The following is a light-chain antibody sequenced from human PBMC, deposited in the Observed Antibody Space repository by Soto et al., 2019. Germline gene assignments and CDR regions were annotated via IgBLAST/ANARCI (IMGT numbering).Light chain of an antibody. J-gene: IGKJ4*01. Sequence: DIQMTQSPSTLPASVGDRATITCRSSQSIRSWLAWSQQKPGKAPKLLIYKASSLESGVPSRFSGSGSGTEFTLTISSLQPDDFATYYCQQYNSYSLTFGGGTKVEIK. CDR3: QQYNSYSLT. CDR2: KAS. V-gene: IGKV1-5*03. CDR1: QSIRSW.